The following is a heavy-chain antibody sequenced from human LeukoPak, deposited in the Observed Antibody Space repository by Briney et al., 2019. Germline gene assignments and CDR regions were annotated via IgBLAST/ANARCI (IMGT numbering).Heavy chain of an antibody. Sequence: SVKVSCKASGGTFSSYAISWVRQAPGQGLEWMGGIIPIFGTANYAQKFQGRVTITADESTSTAYVELSSLRSEDTAVYYCARGLAYDFWSGPRDYYYYMDVWGKGTTVTVSS. CDR3: ARGLAYDFWSGPRDYYYYMDV. CDR1: GGTFSSYA. D-gene: IGHD3-3*01. J-gene: IGHJ6*03. V-gene: IGHV1-69*13. CDR2: IIPIFGTA.